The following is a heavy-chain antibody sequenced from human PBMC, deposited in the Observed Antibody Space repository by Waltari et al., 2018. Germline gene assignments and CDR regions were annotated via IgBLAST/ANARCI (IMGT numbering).Heavy chain of an antibody. CDR3: ATSQSGTYYDAIVV. D-gene: IGHD1-26*01. V-gene: IGHV1-69*04. CDR2: IVPILGLT. Sequence: QVQLVQSGAEVKKPGSSVKVPCKASDAPFSSPPVTWVRPAPGQGLDWMGRIVPILGLTYYAQSFQGRVTISADESTSTVYMELRSLTFEDSAVYYCATSQSGTYYDAIVVWGQGTKVT. CDR1: DAPFSSPP. J-gene: IGHJ3*01.